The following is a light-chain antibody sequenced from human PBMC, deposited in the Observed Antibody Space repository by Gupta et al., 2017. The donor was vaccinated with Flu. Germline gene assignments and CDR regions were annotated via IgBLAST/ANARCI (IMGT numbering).Light chain of an antibody. J-gene: IGKJ2*01. CDR3: QQYGSSVYT. Sequence: EIALTQSPGTLSLSPGERATLSCRASQSVNNNLLTWYQQKPGQAPRLLIYGASSRATGIPERFSGSGSGTDFTLTIRRLEPEDFAVYYCQQYGSSVYTFGQGTKLEIK. CDR2: GAS. V-gene: IGKV3-20*01. CDR1: QSVNNNL.